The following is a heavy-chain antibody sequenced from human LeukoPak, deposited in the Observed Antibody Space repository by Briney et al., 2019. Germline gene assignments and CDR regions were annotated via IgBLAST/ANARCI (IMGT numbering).Heavy chain of an antibody. CDR3: ARDQLFTPGYSRSEGAFDI. D-gene: IGHD6-13*01. CDR2: ISSNGGST. Sequence: GGSLRLSCAASGFTFSSYSMNWVRQAPGKGLEYVSAISSNGGSTYYANSVKGRFTISRDNSKNTLYLQMGSLRAEDMAVYYCARDQLFTPGYSRSEGAFDIWGQGTMVTVSS. J-gene: IGHJ3*02. CDR1: GFTFSSYS. V-gene: IGHV3-64*01.